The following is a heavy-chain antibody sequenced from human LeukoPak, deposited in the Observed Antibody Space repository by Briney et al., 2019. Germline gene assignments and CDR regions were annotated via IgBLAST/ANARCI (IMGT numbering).Heavy chain of an antibody. Sequence: PSETLSLTCAVYGGSFSGYYWSWIRQPPGKGLEWIGEINHSGSTNYNPSLKSRVTISVDTSKNQFSLKLSSVTAADTAVHYCARGAYSNYYHRSRWFDPWGQGTLVTVSS. CDR1: GGSFSGYY. CDR2: INHSGST. D-gene: IGHD4-11*01. CDR3: ARGAYSNYYHRSRWFDP. J-gene: IGHJ5*02. V-gene: IGHV4-34*01.